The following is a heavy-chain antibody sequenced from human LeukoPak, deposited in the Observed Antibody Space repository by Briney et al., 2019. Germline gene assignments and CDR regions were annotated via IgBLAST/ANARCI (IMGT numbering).Heavy chain of an antibody. D-gene: IGHD3/OR15-3a*01. CDR3: TTGGGTGSAFDL. CDR2: IKSKTDGGTT. CDR1: GFTFSNAW. V-gene: IGHV3-15*01. Sequence: GGSLRLSCAASGFTFSNAWMSWVRQAPGKGLEWVGRIKSKTDGGTTDYAGPVKGRFTISRDDSKNTLYLQMNSLKTEDTGVYYCTTGGGTGSAFDLWGLGTMVTVSS. J-gene: IGHJ3*01.